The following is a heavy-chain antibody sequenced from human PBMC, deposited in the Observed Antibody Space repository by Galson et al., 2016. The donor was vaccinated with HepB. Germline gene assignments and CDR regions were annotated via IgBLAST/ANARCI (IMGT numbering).Heavy chain of an antibody. CDR1: GGSIRSGGHY. D-gene: IGHD4-17*01. CDR2: IYDSGST. J-gene: IGHJ4*02. V-gene: IGHV4-61*08. CDR3: ARDAAEYGDYVVAGY. Sequence: SETLSLTCTVSGGSIRSGGHYWSWIRHHPGKGLEWIGYIYDSGSTNYNPSLKSRVTISVDTSKNQFSLMLSSVTAADTAVYYCARDAAEYGDYVVAGYWGQGTLVTVSS.